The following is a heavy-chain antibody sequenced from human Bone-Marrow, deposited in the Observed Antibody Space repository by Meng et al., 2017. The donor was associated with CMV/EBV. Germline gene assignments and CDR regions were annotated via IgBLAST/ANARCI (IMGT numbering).Heavy chain of an antibody. CDR2: IYSGGSST. CDR1: GFTFSSYA. V-gene: IGHV3-23*03. CDR3: AREGGASRYYFDY. D-gene: IGHD1-26*01. J-gene: IGHJ4*02. Sequence: GESLKISCAASGFTFSSYAMSWVRQAPGKGLEWVSVIYSGGSSTYYADSVKGRFTISRDNSKNTLYLQMNSLRAEDTAVYYCAREGGASRYYFDYWGQGTLVTVSS.